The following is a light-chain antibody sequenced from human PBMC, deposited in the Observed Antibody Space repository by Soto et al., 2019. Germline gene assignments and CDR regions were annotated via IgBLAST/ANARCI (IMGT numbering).Light chain of an antibody. V-gene: IGLV1-44*01. CDR1: SSNVGSYT. J-gene: IGLJ2*01. Sequence: QLVLTQTPSASGTPGQRVTISCSGRSSNVGSYTVYWYQQLPGTAPKVLIYSGNRRPSGVPARFSGSKSGTSASLAISGLQSEAEDDYYCAAWDDSLNGVVFGGGTKLTV. CDR3: AAWDDSLNGVV. CDR2: SGN.